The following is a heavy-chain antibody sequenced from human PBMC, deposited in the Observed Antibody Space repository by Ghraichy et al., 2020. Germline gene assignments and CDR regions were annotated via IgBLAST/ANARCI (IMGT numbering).Heavy chain of an antibody. CDR3: ATEPEYYGSGSYAIYWVDP. V-gene: IGHV3-15*01. CDR1: EFSLSNAW. D-gene: IGHD3-10*01. J-gene: IGHJ5*02. CDR2: INSKTDGGTT. Sequence: GGSLRLSCAASEFSLSNAWMSWVRQGPGKGLEWVGRINSKTDGGTTDYAAPVKGRFTISRDDSKNTLYLQMNSLKTEDTAVYYCATEPEYYGSGSYAIYWVDPWGQGTLVTVSS.